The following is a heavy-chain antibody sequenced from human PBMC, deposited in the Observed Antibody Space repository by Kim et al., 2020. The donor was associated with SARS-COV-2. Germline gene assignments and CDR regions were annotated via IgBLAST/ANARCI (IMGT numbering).Heavy chain of an antibody. CDR1: GFILRNYW. CDR3: ARESTETSPGP. V-gene: IGHV3-7*03. CDR2: IDQDGNDK. Sequence: GGSLRLSCAAPGFILRNYWMSWVRQAPGKGLEWVANIDQDGNDKNYVDSVKGRFTISRDNAKNSLYLQMNSLRAEDTAIYYCARESTETSPGPWGQGTLVTVSS. J-gene: IGHJ5*02. D-gene: IGHD3-10*01.